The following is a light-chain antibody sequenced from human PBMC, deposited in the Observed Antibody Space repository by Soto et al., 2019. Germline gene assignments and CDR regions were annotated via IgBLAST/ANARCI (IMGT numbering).Light chain of an antibody. Sequence: EIVLTQSPATLSSFPGDRVTLSCRASQYINTRLAWYQHRPGQAPRLLIYDASNRATGIPARFSGSGSGADFTLTISRLEPEEFAVYYCHQYGRSGTLGQGPKADI. V-gene: IGKV3-20*01. J-gene: IGKJ1*01. CDR2: DAS. CDR3: HQYGRSGT. CDR1: QYINTR.